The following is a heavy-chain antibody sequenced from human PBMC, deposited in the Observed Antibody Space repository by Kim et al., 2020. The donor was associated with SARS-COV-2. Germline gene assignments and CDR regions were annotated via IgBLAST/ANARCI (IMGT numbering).Heavy chain of an antibody. Sequence: SETLSLTCTVSGGSISSGDYYWSWIRQPPGQGLEWIGYIYYSGSTYYNPSLKSRVTISVATTKNQFSLKLSSVTAADTAVYYCARVGYDFWSGYYFVYWGQGTLVTVSS. CDR2: IYYSGST. CDR3: ARVGYDFWSGYYFVY. CDR1: GGSISSGDYY. D-gene: IGHD3-3*01. V-gene: IGHV4-30-4*01. J-gene: IGHJ4*02.